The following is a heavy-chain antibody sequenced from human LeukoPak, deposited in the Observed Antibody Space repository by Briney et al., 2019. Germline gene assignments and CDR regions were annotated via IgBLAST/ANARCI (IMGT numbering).Heavy chain of an antibody. CDR2: ISYDGSNK. D-gene: IGHD3-16*01. J-gene: IGHJ3*02. CDR3: ARERFRGGEGAFDI. V-gene: IGHV3-30-3*01. CDR1: GFTVSSNY. Sequence: PGGSLRLSCAASGFTVSSNYMSWVRQAPGKGLEWVAVISYDGSNKYYADSVKGRFTISRDNSKNTLYPQMNSLRAEDTAVYYCARERFRGGEGAFDIWGQGTMVTVSS.